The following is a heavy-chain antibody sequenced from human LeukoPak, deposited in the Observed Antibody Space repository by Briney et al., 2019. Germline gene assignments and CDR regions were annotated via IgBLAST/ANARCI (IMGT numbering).Heavy chain of an antibody. Sequence: GGSLRLSCAASGFTFSNYAMTWVRQAPRKGLEWVSVISGGGGDTYYADSVKGRFTISRDNSKNALYLQMDSLRPEDTALYYCAKDSGDWTWGTLLPRDYYFDYWGQGAQVTVSS. CDR3: AKDSGDWTWGTLLPRDYYFDY. V-gene: IGHV3-23*01. CDR2: ISGGGGDT. D-gene: IGHD2-21*01. CDR1: GFTFSNYA. J-gene: IGHJ4*02.